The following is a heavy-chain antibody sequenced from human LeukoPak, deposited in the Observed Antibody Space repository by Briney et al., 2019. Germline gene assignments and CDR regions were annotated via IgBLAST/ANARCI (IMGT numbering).Heavy chain of an antibody. CDR3: AGHYGGNSDGFDY. CDR2: IYYSGST. CDR1: GVSISSYY. J-gene: IGHJ4*02. D-gene: IGHD4-23*01. Sequence: SETLSLTCTVSGVSISSYYWSWIRQPPGKGLEWIGYIYYSGSTNYNPSLKSRVTISVDTSKNQFSLKLSSVTAADTAVYYCAGHYGGNSDGFDYWGQGTLVTVSS. V-gene: IGHV4-59*01.